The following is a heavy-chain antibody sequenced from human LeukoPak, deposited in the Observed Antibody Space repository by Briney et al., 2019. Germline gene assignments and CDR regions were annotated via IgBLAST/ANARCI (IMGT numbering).Heavy chain of an antibody. CDR3: ARVDKGWFDP. CDR1: GGSFSGYY. D-gene: IGHD3-9*01. J-gene: IGHJ5*02. Sequence: SETLSLTXAVYGGSFSGYYWSWIRQPPGKGLEWIGEINHSGSTNYNPSLKSRVTISVDTSKNQFSLKLSSVTAADTAVYSCARVDKGWFDPWGQGTLVTVSS. V-gene: IGHV4-34*01. CDR2: INHSGST.